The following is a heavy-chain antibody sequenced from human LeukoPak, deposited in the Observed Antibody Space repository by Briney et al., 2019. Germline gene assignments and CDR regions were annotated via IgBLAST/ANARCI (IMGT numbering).Heavy chain of an antibody. Sequence: SETLSLTCAVYGGSFSGYSWNWIRQPPGEGLEWIGYIYYSGSTNYNPSLKSRVTISVDTSKSQFSLKLSSVTAADTAVYYCAVGGYQDDYYYYYGMDVWGQGTTVTVSS. CDR1: GGSFSGYS. D-gene: IGHD2-2*01. J-gene: IGHJ6*02. CDR3: AVGGYQDDYYYYYGMDV. V-gene: IGHV4-59*01. CDR2: IYYSGST.